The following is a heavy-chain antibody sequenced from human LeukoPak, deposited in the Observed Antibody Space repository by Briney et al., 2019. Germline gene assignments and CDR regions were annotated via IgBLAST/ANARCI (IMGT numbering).Heavy chain of an antibody. J-gene: IGHJ4*02. Sequence: SQTLSLTCTVSGGSFTSDDFYWSWIRQPLGKGLEWIGYIFHSGTAYYHPSFTSRVTISVDRSQNQFSLRLNSVTAADTAVYYCAREHSGYDYLVLYYFDYWGQGTLVTVSS. CDR3: AREHSGYDYLVLYYFDY. CDR1: GGSFTSDDFY. V-gene: IGHV4-30-2*01. D-gene: IGHD5-12*01. CDR2: IFHSGTA.